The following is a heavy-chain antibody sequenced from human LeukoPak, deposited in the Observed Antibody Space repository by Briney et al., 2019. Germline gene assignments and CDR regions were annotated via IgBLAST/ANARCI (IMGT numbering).Heavy chain of an antibody. D-gene: IGHD3-3*01. Sequence: SETLSLTCAVYGGSFSGYYWSWIRQPPGKGLEWIGEINHSGSTNYNPSLKSRVTISVDTSKNQFSLKLSSVTAADTAVYYCARRMRGFGVVITSFDYWGQGKLGTVSS. CDR1: GGSFSGYY. CDR3: ARRMRGFGVVITSFDY. V-gene: IGHV4-34*01. CDR2: INHSGST. J-gene: IGHJ4*02.